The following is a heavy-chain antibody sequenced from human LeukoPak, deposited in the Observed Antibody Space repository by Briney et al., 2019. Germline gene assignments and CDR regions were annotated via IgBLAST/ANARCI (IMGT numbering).Heavy chain of an antibody. V-gene: IGHV4-30-4*08. J-gene: IGHJ4*02. Sequence: SQTLSLTCTVSGGSIGSGDYYWSWLRQPPGKGLEWLGYIYYSGSTYYNPSLKSRVTISVDTSKNQFSLKLSSVTAADTAVYYCARILSGYDYAFRYYFDYWGQGTLVTVSS. CDR2: IYYSGST. CDR1: GGSIGSGDYY. D-gene: IGHD5-12*01. CDR3: ARILSGYDYAFRYYFDY.